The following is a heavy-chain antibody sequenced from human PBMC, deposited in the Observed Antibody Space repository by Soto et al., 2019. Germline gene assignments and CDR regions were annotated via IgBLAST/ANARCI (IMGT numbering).Heavy chain of an antibody. Sequence: ASVKVSCKFSGYSFTSLDINWVRQTAGQGLEWMGWMQPSTGRTGYAQKFQGRVTMTRDTSINTAYMELTTLTSDDTAFYYCARGVSAGVDYSGQGSRVTDSS. CDR2: MQPSTGRT. CDR1: GYSFTSLD. CDR3: ARGVSAGVDY. V-gene: IGHV1-8*01. D-gene: IGHD1-26*01. J-gene: IGHJ4*02.